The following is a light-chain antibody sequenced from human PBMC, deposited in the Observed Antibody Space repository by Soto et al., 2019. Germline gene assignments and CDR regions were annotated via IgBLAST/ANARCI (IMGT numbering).Light chain of an antibody. J-gene: IGLJ2*01. CDR2: EVT. Sequence: QSALTQPPSASGSLGQSVTISCTGTSSDVGGYNYVSWHQQHPGKAPKVMIYEVTKRPPGVPDRFSGSKSGNTASLTVSGLQAEDEAYYYCSSFAGGGNPVLLGGGTKLTVL. V-gene: IGLV2-8*01. CDR1: SSDVGGYNY. CDR3: SSFAGGGNPVL.